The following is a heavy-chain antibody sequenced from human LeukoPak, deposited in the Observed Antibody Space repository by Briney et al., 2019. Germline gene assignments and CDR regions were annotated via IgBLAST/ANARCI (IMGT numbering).Heavy chain of an antibody. Sequence: SETLSLTCAVYGGSFSGYYWSWIRQPPGKGLEWIGEINHSGSTNYNPSLKSRVTISVDTSKNQFSLKLSSVTAADTAVYYCANLNAPYWGNFDYWGQGTLVTVSS. D-gene: IGHD3-16*01. CDR1: GGSFSGYY. CDR2: INHSGST. CDR3: ANLNAPYWGNFDY. J-gene: IGHJ4*02. V-gene: IGHV4-34*01.